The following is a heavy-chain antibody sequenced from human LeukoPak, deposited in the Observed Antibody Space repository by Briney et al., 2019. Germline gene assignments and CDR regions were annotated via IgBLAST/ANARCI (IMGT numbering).Heavy chain of an antibody. V-gene: IGHV4-34*01. D-gene: IGHD3-10*01. CDR1: GGSFSGYY. Sequence: ASETLSLTCAVYGGSFSGYYWNWIRQSPGKGLEWIGSIYHSGSTYYNPSLKSRVTISVDTSKNQFSLKLSSVTAADTAVYYCARDPISITMVRGVIIAFDIWGQGTMVTVSS. CDR3: ARDPISITMVRGVIIAFDI. CDR2: IYHSGST. J-gene: IGHJ3*02.